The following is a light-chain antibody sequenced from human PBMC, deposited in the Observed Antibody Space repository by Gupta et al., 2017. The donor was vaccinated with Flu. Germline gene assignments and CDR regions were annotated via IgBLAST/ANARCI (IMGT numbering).Light chain of an antibody. Sequence: EIVLTQSPATLSLSPGERATLSCRASQSISSVYSDWYQQKPGQAPRLLIYSTDRRAAGITDRFSGGGWATEFTLTSSRQEHEDFAVYYWQQDGTSLTFGGGTKVEIE. CDR2: STD. CDR1: QSISSVY. V-gene: IGKV3-20*01. CDR3: QQDGTSLT. J-gene: IGKJ4*01.